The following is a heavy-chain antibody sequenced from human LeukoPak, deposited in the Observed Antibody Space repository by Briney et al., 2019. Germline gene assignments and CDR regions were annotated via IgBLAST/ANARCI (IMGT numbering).Heavy chain of an antibody. J-gene: IGHJ4*02. CDR1: GGSISDYY. D-gene: IGHD6-19*01. Sequence: SETLSLTCTVSGGSISDYYWSRIRQPAGKGLEWIGRIYTTGSTDYNPSLKSRVTISVDTSKNQFSLKLSSVTAADTAVYYCARDLSSGSYPLWGQGTPVTVSS. CDR3: ARDLSSGSYPL. CDR2: IYTTGST. V-gene: IGHV4-4*07.